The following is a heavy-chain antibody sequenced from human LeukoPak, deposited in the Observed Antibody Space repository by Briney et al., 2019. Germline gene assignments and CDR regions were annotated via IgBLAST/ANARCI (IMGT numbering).Heavy chain of an antibody. CDR3: ARDFAALGYCSGGSCNFDY. V-gene: IGHV1-18*04. CDR2: ISAYNGNT. CDR1: GYTFTGYY. D-gene: IGHD2-15*01. Sequence: ASVKVSCKASGYTFTGYYMHWVRQAPGQGLEWMGWISAYNGNTNYAQKLQGRVTMTTDTSTSTAYMELRSLRSDDTAVYYCARDFAALGYCSGGSCNFDYWGQGTLVTVSS. J-gene: IGHJ4*02.